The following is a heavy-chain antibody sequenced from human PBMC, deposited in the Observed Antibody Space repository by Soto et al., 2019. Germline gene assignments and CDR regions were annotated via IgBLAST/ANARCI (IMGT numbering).Heavy chain of an antibody. CDR3: ARGPRLYYYYMDV. CDR1: GFTFSSYG. V-gene: IGHV3-33*01. J-gene: IGHJ6*03. Sequence: PXXSLRLSFAASGFTFSSYGMHWVLQAPGKGLEWVAVIWYDGSNKYYADSVKGRFTISRDNSKNTLYLQMNSLRAEDTAVYYCARGPRLYYYYMDVWGKGTTVTVSS. CDR2: IWYDGSNK.